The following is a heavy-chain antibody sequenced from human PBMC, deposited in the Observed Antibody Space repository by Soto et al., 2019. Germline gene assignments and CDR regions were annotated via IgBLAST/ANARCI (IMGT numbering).Heavy chain of an antibody. V-gene: IGHV3-33*01. CDR1: GLTFSSYG. Sequence: QPGGSLRLSCAASGLTFSSYGMHWVRQAPGNGLECVAGTWYNRSNKYYAVSGKSRLTSSRDKSQTTLYLQMNSLRADEAAVYYCAREIPDCGCSGGSCYSNYPGSDDYYSWGQGTMFTV. CDR3: AREIPDCGCSGGSCYSNYPGSDDYYS. CDR2: TWYNRSNK. J-gene: IGHJ3*02. D-gene: IGHD2-15*01.